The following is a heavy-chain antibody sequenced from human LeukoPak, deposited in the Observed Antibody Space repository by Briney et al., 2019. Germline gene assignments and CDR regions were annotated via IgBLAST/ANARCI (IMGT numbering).Heavy chain of an antibody. D-gene: IGHD6-6*01. J-gene: IGHJ4*02. CDR2: ISDSGFLT. V-gene: IGHV3-23*01. CDR1: GFTFSNYA. CDR3: ARKEARDSSGRNPHDY. Sequence: GGSLRLSCAASGFTFSNYAMSWVRQAPGKGLEWLSSISDSGFLTNYADSVRGRFTNSRDNSKNIVYLQMDRLGAEDTAVYYCARKEARDSSGRNPHDYWSQGILVTVPS.